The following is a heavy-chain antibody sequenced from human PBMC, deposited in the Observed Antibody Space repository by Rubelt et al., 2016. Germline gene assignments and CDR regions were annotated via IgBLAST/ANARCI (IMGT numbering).Heavy chain of an antibody. CDR2: INPSGGST. CDR3: AREQETTVTIEGVLGY. D-gene: IGHD4-17*01. CDR1: GYTFTSYY. V-gene: IGHV1-46*01. Sequence: QVQLVQSGAEVKKPGASVKVSCKASGYTFTSYYMHWVRQAPGQGLERMGIINPSGGSTSYAQKFQGRVTMTRDTSTSTVYMELSSLRSEDTAVYYCAREQETTVTIEGVLGYWGQGTLVTVSS. J-gene: IGHJ4*02.